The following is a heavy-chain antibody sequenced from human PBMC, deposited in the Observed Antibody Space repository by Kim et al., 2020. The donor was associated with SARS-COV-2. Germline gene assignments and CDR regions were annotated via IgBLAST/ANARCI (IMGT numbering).Heavy chain of an antibody. Sequence: GGSLRLSCAASGFTFSSYGMHWVRQAPGKGLEWVAVIWYDGSNKYYADSVKGRFTISRDNSKNTLYLQMNSLRAEDTAVYYCARDSRYSSSWYLEGYWGQGTLVTVSS. V-gene: IGHV3-33*01. CDR2: IWYDGSNK. J-gene: IGHJ4*02. CDR3: ARDSRYSSSWYLEGY. CDR1: GFTFSSYG. D-gene: IGHD6-13*01.